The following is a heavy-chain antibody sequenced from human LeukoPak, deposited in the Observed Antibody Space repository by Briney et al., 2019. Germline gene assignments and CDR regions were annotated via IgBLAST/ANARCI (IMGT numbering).Heavy chain of an antibody. CDR1: GFTFSSYA. D-gene: IGHD3-22*01. J-gene: IGHJ4*02. CDR2: ISYDGSNK. CDR3: ARDHNPYYDTSGFFDY. Sequence: GGSLRLSCAASGFTFSSYAMHWVRQAPGKGLEWVAVISYDGSNKYYADSVKGRFTISRDNSKNTLYLQMNGLRAEDTAVYYCARDHNPYYDTSGFFDYWGQGTLVTVSS. V-gene: IGHV3-30-3*01.